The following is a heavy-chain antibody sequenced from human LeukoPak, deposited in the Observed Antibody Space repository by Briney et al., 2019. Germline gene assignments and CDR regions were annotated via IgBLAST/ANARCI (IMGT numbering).Heavy chain of an antibody. V-gene: IGHV4-4*02. Sequence: KSSETLSLTCGVSGGSITSTNWWGWVRQPPGQGLEWIGEECLTGLTNYNPSLSSRVIIALDTSKNHLSLNLNSVTAVDTAVCTGENGAFSPFGYWGEGTLVTV. CDR2: ECLTGLT. CDR1: GGSITSTNW. D-gene: IGHD2-8*01. J-gene: IGHJ4*02. CDR3: ENGAFSPFGY.